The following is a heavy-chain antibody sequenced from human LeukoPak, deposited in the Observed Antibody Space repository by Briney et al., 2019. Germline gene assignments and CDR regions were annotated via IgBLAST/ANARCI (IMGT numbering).Heavy chain of an antibody. CDR1: GFTFSSYA. D-gene: IGHD3-10*01. Sequence: GGSLRLSCAASGFTFSSYAMSWVRQAPGKGLEWVSAISGSGGSTYYADSVKGRFTISRDNSKNTLYLQMNSLRAEDTAVYYCAKDARPLYGSGSYYNAAGPYFDYWGQRTLVTVSS. CDR3: AKDARPLYGSGSYYNAAGPYFDY. J-gene: IGHJ4*02. V-gene: IGHV3-23*01. CDR2: ISGSGGST.